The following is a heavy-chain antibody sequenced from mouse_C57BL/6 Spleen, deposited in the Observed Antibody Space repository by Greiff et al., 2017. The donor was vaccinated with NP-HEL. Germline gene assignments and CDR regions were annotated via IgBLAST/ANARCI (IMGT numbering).Heavy chain of an antibody. D-gene: IGHD1-1*01. Sequence: DVHLVESGAELVKPGASVKLSCTASGFNIKDYYMHWVKQRTEQGLEWIGRIDPEDGETKYAPKFQGKATITADTSSNTAYLQLSSLTSEDTAVYYCARSYYYGSSSYWYFDVWGTGTTVTVSS. CDR2: IDPEDGET. J-gene: IGHJ1*03. CDR3: ARSYYYGSSSYWYFDV. V-gene: IGHV14-2*01. CDR1: GFNIKDYY.